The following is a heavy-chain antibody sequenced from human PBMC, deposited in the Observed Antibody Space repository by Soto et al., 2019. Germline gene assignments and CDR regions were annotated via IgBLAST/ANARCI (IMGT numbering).Heavy chain of an antibody. Sequence: QVQLQESGPGLVKPSESLSLTCTVSGGSVSSGGYYWSWIRQTPGKGLEWIASLHDSGKTNYNPCLNIRVIISLDTSKNQFSLNLASVTAADTAVYYCARGGTRGSSFYWGQGTLVTVSS. CDR3: ARGGTRGSSFY. D-gene: IGHD6-13*01. J-gene: IGHJ4*02. V-gene: IGHV4-61*08. CDR2: LHDSGKT. CDR1: GGSVSSGGYY.